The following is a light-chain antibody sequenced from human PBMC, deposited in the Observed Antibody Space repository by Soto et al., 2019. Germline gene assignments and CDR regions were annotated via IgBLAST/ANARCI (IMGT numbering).Light chain of an antibody. V-gene: IGKV3-20*01. CDR1: PSISSIY. Sequence: EIVLTQSPGTLSLSPGESATLSCRASPSISSIYLAWYQQKPGQPPRLLMYGASSRATGIPDRFSGSGSGTDFTLTISRLESEDFAVYYCQQYGTSPWTFGQGTKVEIK. J-gene: IGKJ1*01. CDR3: QQYGTSPWT. CDR2: GAS.